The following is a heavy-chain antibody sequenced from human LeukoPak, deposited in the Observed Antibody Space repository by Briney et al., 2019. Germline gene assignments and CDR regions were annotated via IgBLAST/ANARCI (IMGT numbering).Heavy chain of an antibody. Sequence: SQTLSLTCTVSGGSISSGSYYWSWVRQPPGKGLEWIGEIYHSGSTNYNPSLKSRVTISVDKSKNQFSLKLSSVTAADTAVYYCATSIAVAPIENWGQGTLVTVSS. CDR2: IYHSGST. V-gene: IGHV4-39*07. D-gene: IGHD6-19*01. J-gene: IGHJ4*02. CDR3: ATSIAVAPIEN. CDR1: GGSISSGSYY.